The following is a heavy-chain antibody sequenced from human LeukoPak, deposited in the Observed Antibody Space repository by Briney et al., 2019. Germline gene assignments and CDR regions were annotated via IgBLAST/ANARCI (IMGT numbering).Heavy chain of an antibody. CDR3: ARERELELQPLSPFDI. CDR1: GGSISSGGYY. Sequence: PSETLSLTCTVSGGSISSGGYYWSWIRQPPGKGLEWIGYIYHSGSTYYNPSLKSRVTISVDRSKNQFSLKLSSVTAADTAVYYCARERELELQPLSPFDIWGQGTMVTVSS. CDR2: IYHSGST. V-gene: IGHV4-30-2*01. D-gene: IGHD1-7*01. J-gene: IGHJ3*02.